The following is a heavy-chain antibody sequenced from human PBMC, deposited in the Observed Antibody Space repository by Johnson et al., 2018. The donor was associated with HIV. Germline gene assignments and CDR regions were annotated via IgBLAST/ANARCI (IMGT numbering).Heavy chain of an antibody. Sequence: SCAASRFSFSSYWMHWVRQAPGKGLVWVSRINSDGSSTNYADSVKGRFTISRDNAKNSLYLQMNSLRAEDTAVYYCARVNEDLLYAFDIWGQGTMVIVSS. CDR2: INSDGSST. D-gene: IGHD1-1*01. V-gene: IGHV3-74*01. J-gene: IGHJ3*02. CDR1: RFSFSSYW. CDR3: ARVNEDLLYAFDI.